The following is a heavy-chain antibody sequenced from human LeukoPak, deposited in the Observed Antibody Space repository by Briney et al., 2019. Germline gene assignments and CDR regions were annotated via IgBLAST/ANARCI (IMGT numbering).Heavy chain of an antibody. CDR2: ISSSGSTI. CDR1: GFTFSDYY. CDR3: ARPNSYGYFSDYYYGMDV. Sequence: GGSLRLSCAASGFTFSDYYISWIRQAPGKGLEWVSYISSSGSTIYYADSVKGRFTISRDNAKNSLYLQMNSLRAEDTAVYYCARPNSYGYFSDYYYGMDVWGQGTTVTVSS. V-gene: IGHV3-11*01. J-gene: IGHJ6*02. D-gene: IGHD5-18*01.